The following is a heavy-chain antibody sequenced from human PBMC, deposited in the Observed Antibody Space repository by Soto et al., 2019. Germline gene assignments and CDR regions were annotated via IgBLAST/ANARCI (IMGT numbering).Heavy chain of an antibody. CDR1: GYNFVNYW. Sequence: VQLVQSGADVKKPGESLKISCEGSGYNFVNYWIGWARQKPGKGLEWMGIIYPDDSDTKYSPSFQGQVSISVDKSISTAYLQWSSLKASDTGIYYCARHRKVVARGTYYMDVWGNGTTVTVSS. CDR3: ARHRKVVARGTYYMDV. CDR2: IYPDDSDT. D-gene: IGHD2-15*01. V-gene: IGHV5-51*01. J-gene: IGHJ6*03.